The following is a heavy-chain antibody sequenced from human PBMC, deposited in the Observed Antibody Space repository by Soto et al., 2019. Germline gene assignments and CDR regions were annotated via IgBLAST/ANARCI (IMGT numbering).Heavy chain of an antibody. J-gene: IGHJ4*02. V-gene: IGHV4-34*01. CDR3: ARSYGDETNLADY. CDR1: GGSFSGYY. CDR2: INHSGST. Sequence: PSETLSLTCAVYGGSFSGYYWTWIRQPPGTGLEWIREINHSGSTNYNPSLKSRVTISVDTSKNQFSLKLTSVTASDTAVYYCARSYGDETNLADYWGQGTLVTVSS. D-gene: IGHD4-17*01.